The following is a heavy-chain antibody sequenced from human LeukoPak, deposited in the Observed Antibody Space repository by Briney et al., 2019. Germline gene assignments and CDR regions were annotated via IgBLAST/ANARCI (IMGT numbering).Heavy chain of an antibody. D-gene: IGHD4-17*01. CDR3: AKGMTTVPYYYYYGMDV. CDR1: GFTFSSYA. Sequence: AGGSLRLSCAASGFTFSSYAMSWVRQAPGKGLEWVSAIGGSGGSTYYADSVKGRFTISRDNSKNTLYLQMNSLRAEDTAVYYCAKGMTTVPYYYYYGMDVWGQGTTVTVSS. CDR2: IGGSGGST. V-gene: IGHV3-23*01. J-gene: IGHJ6*02.